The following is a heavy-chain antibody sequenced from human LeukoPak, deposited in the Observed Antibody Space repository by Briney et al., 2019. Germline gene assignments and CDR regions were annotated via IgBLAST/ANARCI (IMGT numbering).Heavy chain of an antibody. CDR1: AFTVSTNY. D-gene: IGHD6-6*01. CDR3: ARVGGSSPAY. Sequence: GGSLRLSCAASAFTVSTNYMSWVRQAPGKGLEWVSIIYSGGSTYYADSVKGRFTISRGNSKNTLYLQMNSLRAEDTAVYYCARVGGSSPAYWGQGTLVTVSS. J-gene: IGHJ4*02. V-gene: IGHV3-53*01. CDR2: IYSGGST.